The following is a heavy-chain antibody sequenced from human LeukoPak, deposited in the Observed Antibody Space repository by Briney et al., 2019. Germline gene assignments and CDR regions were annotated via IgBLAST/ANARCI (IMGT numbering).Heavy chain of an antibody. CDR3: AKLWPAAEFFDY. Sequence: ASVKVSCKASGYTSTSYGISWVRQAPGQGLEWMGWISAYNGNTNYAQKLQGRVTMTTDTSTSTAYMELRSLRSDDTAVYYCAKLWPAAEFFDYWGQGTLVTVSS. D-gene: IGHD2-21*01. J-gene: IGHJ4*02. CDR1: GYTSTSYG. CDR2: ISAYNGNT. V-gene: IGHV1-18*04.